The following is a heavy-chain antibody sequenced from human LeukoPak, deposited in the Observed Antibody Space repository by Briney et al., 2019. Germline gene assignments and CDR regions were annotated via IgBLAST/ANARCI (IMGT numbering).Heavy chain of an antibody. CDR2: IKQDGREK. CDR3: AREPHSSGYYYPPGLDY. V-gene: IGHV3-7*01. J-gene: IGHJ4*02. Sequence: GGSLRLSCAASGFTFSSYWMSWVRQAPGKGREWVANIKQDGREKYYVDSVKGRFTISRDNAKNSLYLQMNSLRAEDTAVYYCAREPHSSGYYYPPGLDYWGQGTLVTVSS. D-gene: IGHD3-22*01. CDR1: GFTFSSYW.